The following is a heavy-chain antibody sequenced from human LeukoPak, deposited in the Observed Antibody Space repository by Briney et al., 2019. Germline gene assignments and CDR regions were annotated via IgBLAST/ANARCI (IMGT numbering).Heavy chain of an antibody. CDR2: ISSVSTI. CDR3: ARRDYDSSGRFDY. CDR1: GFTFSSYS. D-gene: IGHD3-22*01. J-gene: IGHJ4*02. Sequence: GGSLRLSCAASGFTFSSYSMSWVRQAPGKELEWVSYISSVSTIYHADSVKGRFTISRDNAKNSLYLQMNSLRAEDTAVYYCARRDYDSSGRFDYWGQGTLVTVSS. V-gene: IGHV3-48*01.